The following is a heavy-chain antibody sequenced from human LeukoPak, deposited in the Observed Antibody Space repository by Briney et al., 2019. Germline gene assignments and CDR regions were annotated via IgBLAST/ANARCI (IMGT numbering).Heavy chain of an antibody. Sequence: GGSLRLSCAASGFTFSSYSMNWVRQAPGKGLEWVSSISSSSSYIYYADSVKGRFTISRGNAKNSLYLQMNSLRAEDTAVYYCASDFWSGYPIWGQGTMVTVSS. CDR2: ISSSSSYI. CDR1: GFTFSSYS. CDR3: ASDFWSGYPI. D-gene: IGHD3-3*01. V-gene: IGHV3-21*01. J-gene: IGHJ3*02.